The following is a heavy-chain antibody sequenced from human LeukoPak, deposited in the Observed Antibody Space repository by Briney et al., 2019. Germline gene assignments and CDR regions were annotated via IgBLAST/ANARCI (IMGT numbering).Heavy chain of an antibody. CDR2: IYHSGST. J-gene: IGHJ4*02. CDR1: GYSISSGYY. CDR3: ARGLYDFWSGSTIGEFDY. Sequence: SSETLSLTCTVSGYSISSGYYWGWIRQPPGKGLEWIGSIYHSGSTYYNPSLKSRVTISVDTSKNQFSLKLSSVTAADTAVYYCARGLYDFWSGSTIGEFDYWGQGTLVTVSS. V-gene: IGHV4-38-2*02. D-gene: IGHD3-3*01.